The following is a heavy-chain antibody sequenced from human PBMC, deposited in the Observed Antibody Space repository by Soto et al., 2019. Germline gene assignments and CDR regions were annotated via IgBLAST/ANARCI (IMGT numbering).Heavy chain of an antibody. J-gene: IGHJ4*02. CDR2: MSGSSSTT. CDR3: AKNQERELPRVIDF. Sequence: GGSLRLSCATSRLTFSNYAMSWVRQAPGGGLEWVSSMSGSSSTTYYADSVRGRFTISRDRSKNTLYLQMSSLRAEDTALYYCAKNQERELPRVIDFWGQGTLVTVSS. CDR1: RLTFSNYA. D-gene: IGHD1-7*01. V-gene: IGHV3-23*01.